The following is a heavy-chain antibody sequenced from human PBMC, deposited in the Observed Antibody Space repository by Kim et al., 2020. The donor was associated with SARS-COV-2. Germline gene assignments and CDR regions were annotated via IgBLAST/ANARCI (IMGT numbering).Heavy chain of an antibody. Sequence: ASVKVSCKASGYSFTSYLIHWARQAPGQGLEYMGIISPGSGYTNYAQRFQGRVTMTRDTSTSTVYVDLSRLTSEDTAVYYCARESPGTYYFDYWGQGTLV. D-gene: IGHD3-10*01. CDR2: ISPGSGYT. CDR1: GYSFTSYL. V-gene: IGHV1-46*01. J-gene: IGHJ4*02. CDR3: ARESPGTYYFDY.